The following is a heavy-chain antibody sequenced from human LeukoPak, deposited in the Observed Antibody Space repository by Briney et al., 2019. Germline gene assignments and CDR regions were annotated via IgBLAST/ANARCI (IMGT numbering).Heavy chain of an antibody. V-gene: IGHV3-30*04. CDR3: AKDHGSTYYYDSSGYLDY. Sequence: GGSLRLSCAASGFTFSSYAMHWVRQAPGKGLEWVAVISYDGSNKYYADSVKGRFTISRDNSKNTLYLQMNSLRAEDTAVYYCAKDHGSTYYYDSSGYLDYWGQGTLVTVSS. D-gene: IGHD3-22*01. CDR1: GFTFSSYA. J-gene: IGHJ4*02. CDR2: ISYDGSNK.